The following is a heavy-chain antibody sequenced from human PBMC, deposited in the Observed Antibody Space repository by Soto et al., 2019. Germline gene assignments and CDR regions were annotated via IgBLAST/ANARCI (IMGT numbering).Heavy chain of an antibody. CDR1: GGTFSSYA. D-gene: IGHD3-22*01. CDR2: IIPIFGTA. CDR3: ASYDSSQPYYYYGMDV. J-gene: IGHJ6*02. V-gene: IGHV1-69*13. Sequence: ASVKVSCKASGGTFSSYAISWVRQAPGQGLEWMGGIIPIFGTANYAQKFQGRVTITADESTSTAYMELSSLRSEDTAVYYCASYDSSQPYYYYGMDVWGQGTTVTVSS.